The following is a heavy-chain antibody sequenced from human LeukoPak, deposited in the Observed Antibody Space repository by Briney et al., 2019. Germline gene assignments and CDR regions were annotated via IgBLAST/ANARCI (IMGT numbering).Heavy chain of an antibody. CDR2: INPSGGNT. V-gene: IGHV1-46*01. Sequence: ASVKVSCKASGYTFPSYYMHWVRQAPGQGLEWMGVINPSGGNTNSAQKFQGRVTMTRDTSTRTVYMELSSLRSEDTAVYYCARRIVGATPYFDYWGQGTLVTVSS. CDR1: GYTFPSYY. CDR3: ARRIVGATPYFDY. D-gene: IGHD1-26*01. J-gene: IGHJ4*02.